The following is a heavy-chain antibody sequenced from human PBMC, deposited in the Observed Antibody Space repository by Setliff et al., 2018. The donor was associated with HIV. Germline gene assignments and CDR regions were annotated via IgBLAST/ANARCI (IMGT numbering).Heavy chain of an antibody. J-gene: IGHJ4*02. CDR1: GGSFSGYY. D-gene: IGHD2-8*02. V-gene: IGHV4-34*01. CDR3: ARLIHTGLLYFDF. Sequence: LSLTCAVYGGSFSGYYWSWIRQPPGKGLEWIGEINHSGSTNYNPSLKSRVTISVDTSKNQFSLKLSSVTAADTAVYYCARLIHTGLLYFDFWGLGTLVTVSS. CDR2: INHSGST.